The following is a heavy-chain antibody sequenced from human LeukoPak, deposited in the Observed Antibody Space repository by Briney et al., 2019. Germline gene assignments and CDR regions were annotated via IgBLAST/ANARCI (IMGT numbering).Heavy chain of an antibody. V-gene: IGHV4-59*01. CDR1: GASISSYY. Sequence: PSETLSLTCTVSGASISSYYWSWIRQPPGKGLEWIGYIYYSGSTNYNPSLKSRVTISVDTSKNQFSLKLSSVTAADTAVYYCARALYYDHVWGSYSAWFDPWGQGTLVTVSS. CDR3: ARALYYDHVWGSYSAWFDP. D-gene: IGHD3-16*01. J-gene: IGHJ5*02. CDR2: IYYSGST.